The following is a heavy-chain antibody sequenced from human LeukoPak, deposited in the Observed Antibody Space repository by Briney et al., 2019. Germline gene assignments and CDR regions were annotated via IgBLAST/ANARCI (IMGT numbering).Heavy chain of an antibody. V-gene: IGHV4-61*02. J-gene: IGHJ6*03. CDR1: GFSISSGSYY. CDR3: AGSVAGTHYYYYYYMDV. D-gene: IGHD6-19*01. CDR2: IYTSGST. Sequence: PSQTLSLTCTASGFSISSGSYYWSCIPQPPGQVLEWIGRIYTSGSTNYNPSLKSRVTISVDTSNNQFSLKLSSVTAADTAVYYCAGSVAGTHYYYYYYMDVWGKGTTVTVSS.